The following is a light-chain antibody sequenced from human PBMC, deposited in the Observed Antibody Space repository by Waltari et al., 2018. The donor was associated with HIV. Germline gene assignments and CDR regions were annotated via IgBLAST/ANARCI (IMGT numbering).Light chain of an antibody. CDR1: RSEVRTYNR. J-gene: IGLJ2*01. Sequence: QSALTQPPPVSGSPGQSVTISCTGTRSEVRTYNRVSCYQQPPGSAPKLMIYEVRNRPSGVPRRFSGSKSGNTASLTIAGLQAEDEADYYCSSYTSSNTFVVFGGGTKLTVL. CDR3: SSYTSSNTFVV. CDR2: EVR. V-gene: IGLV2-18*02.